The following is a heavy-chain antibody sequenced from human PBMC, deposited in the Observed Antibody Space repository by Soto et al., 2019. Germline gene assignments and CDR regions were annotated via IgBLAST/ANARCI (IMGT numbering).Heavy chain of an antibody. CDR3: ARALGLVGAHKALDY. V-gene: IGHV4-61*08. D-gene: IGHD1-26*01. CDR1: GGPVSSGGYY. J-gene: IGHJ4*02. CDR2: ISYSGST. Sequence: SETLSLTCTVSGGPVSSGGYYWSWIRQHPGTGLEWIGHISYSGSTYYNPSLQSRVTISVDTSKNQFSLNLSSVTAADTAVYYCARALGLVGAHKALDYWGQGILVTVSS.